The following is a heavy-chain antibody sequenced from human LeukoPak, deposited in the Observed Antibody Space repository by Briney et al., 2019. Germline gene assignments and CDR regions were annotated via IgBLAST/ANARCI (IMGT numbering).Heavy chain of an antibody. Sequence: SETLSLTCAVYGGSFSGYYWSWIRQPPGKGLEWIGEINHSGSTNYNPSLKSRVTISVDTSKNQFSLKLSSVTAADTAVYYCARHPLRLGMDVWGQGTTVTVSS. D-gene: IGHD3-3*01. CDR3: ARHPLRLGMDV. J-gene: IGHJ6*02. CDR1: GGSFSGYY. CDR2: INHSGST. V-gene: IGHV4-34*01.